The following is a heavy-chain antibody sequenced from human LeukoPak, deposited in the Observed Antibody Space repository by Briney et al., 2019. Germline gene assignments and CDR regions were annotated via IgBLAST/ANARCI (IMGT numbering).Heavy chain of an antibody. V-gene: IGHV4-38-2*02. J-gene: IGHJ4*02. CDR2: VYHTGTT. CDR1: GYSISSGYY. D-gene: IGHD2-15*01. Sequence: SETLSLTCTVSGYSISSGYYWAWLRQPPGKGLEWIGSVYHTGTTHYNPSLKSPVTISLDTSKNQFSLKVTSVTAADTAMYYCARGGGGSSRFAYWGQGTLVTVSS. CDR3: ARGGGGSSRFAY.